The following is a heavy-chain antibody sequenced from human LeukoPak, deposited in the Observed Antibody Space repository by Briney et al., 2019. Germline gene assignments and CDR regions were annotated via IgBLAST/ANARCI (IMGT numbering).Heavy chain of an antibody. CDR2: IHHGGST. CDR3: ARVLGGGSYYFDY. CDR1: GGSISGSNL. Sequence: PSETLSLTCTVIGGSISGSNLLSWVRQSPGKGLEWIGEIHHGGSTNYNLSLKSRVIVSVDKSKNQFSLKLTSVTAADTAVYYCARVLGGGSYYFDYWGQGTLVTVSS. J-gene: IGHJ4*02. V-gene: IGHV4-4*02. D-gene: IGHD2-15*01.